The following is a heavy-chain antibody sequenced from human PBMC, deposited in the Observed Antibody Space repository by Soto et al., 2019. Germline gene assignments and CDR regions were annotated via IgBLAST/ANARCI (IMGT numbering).Heavy chain of an antibody. CDR1: GGSISSGGYY. Sequence: SETLSLTCTVSGGSISSGGYYWSWIRQHPGKGLEWIGYIYYSGSTYYNPSLKSRVTISVDTSKNQFSLKLSSVTAADTAVYYCARGYQKYYYDSSGYHSGGFDYWGQGTLVTVSS. CDR3: ARGYQKYYYDSSGYHSGGFDY. J-gene: IGHJ4*02. CDR2: IYYSGST. D-gene: IGHD3-22*01. V-gene: IGHV4-31*03.